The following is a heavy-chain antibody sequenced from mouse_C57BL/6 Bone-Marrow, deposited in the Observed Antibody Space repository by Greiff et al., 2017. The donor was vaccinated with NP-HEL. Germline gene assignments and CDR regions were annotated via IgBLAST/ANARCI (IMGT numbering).Heavy chain of an antibody. V-gene: IGHV5-12*01. CDR1: GFTFSDYY. CDR2: ISNGGGST. J-gene: IGHJ4*01. CDR3: ARHYYGSSYNYAMDY. Sequence: EVKVVESGGGLVQPGGSLKLSCAASGFTFSDYYMYWVRQTPEKRLEWVAYISNGGGSTYYPDTVKGRFTISRDNAKNTLYLQMSRLKSEDTAMYYCARHYYGSSYNYAMDYWGQGTSVTVSS. D-gene: IGHD1-1*01.